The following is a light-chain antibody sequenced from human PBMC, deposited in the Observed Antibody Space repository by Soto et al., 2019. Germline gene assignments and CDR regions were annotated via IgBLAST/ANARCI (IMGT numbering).Light chain of an antibody. CDR1: SPNIGSKY. CDR3: ASWDASVSGWV. Sequence: QPVLSQPPSASGTPGQRVTISCSGSSPNIGSKYVYWYQQLPGTAPKLLIYRTNERPSGVPDRFSGSKSGTSASLAIGDLRSEDEADYYCASWDASVSGWVFGGGTKVTVL. J-gene: IGLJ3*02. CDR2: RTN. V-gene: IGLV1-47*01.